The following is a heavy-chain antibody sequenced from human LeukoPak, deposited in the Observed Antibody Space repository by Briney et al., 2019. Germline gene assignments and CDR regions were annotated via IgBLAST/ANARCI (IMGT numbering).Heavy chain of an antibody. CDR1: GFTFSSYA. D-gene: IGHD2-8*02. J-gene: IGHJ4*02. Sequence: GGSLRLSCAASGFTFSSYAMHWVRQAPGKGLDWVAVISYDGSNKYYADSVMGRFTISRDNSKNTLYLQMNSLRAEDTAVYYCARALVVVRYYFDYWGQGTLVTVFS. CDR2: ISYDGSNK. CDR3: ARALVVVRYYFDY. V-gene: IGHV3-30-3*01.